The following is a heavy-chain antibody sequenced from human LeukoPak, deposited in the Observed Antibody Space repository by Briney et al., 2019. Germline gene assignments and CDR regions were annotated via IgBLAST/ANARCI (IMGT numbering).Heavy chain of an antibody. Sequence: SETLSLTCTVSGGSINSYYWSWIRQPPGKGLEWIGYIYYSGSTNYNPSLKSRVTIPVDTSKNQFSLKLSSVTAADTAVYYCARGDEYSGVDYWGQGTLVTVSS. CDR1: GGSINSYY. J-gene: IGHJ4*02. V-gene: IGHV4-59*01. CDR3: ARGDEYSGVDY. D-gene: IGHD3-10*01. CDR2: IYYSGST.